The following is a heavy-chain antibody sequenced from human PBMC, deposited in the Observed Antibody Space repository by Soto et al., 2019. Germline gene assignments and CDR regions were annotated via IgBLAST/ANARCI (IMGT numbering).Heavy chain of an antibody. J-gene: IGHJ4*02. V-gene: IGHV3-21*01. Sequence: PGGSLRLSCAASGFTFNNYSINWVRQAPGKGLEWVSSISSNSNYKYYTASVKGRFTISRDCVKHSVVLQMDSLKSEDTAVYYCARFAEKGYTYGPYYFDLSGQGSLVTVSS. CDR2: ISSNSNYK. CDR3: ARFAEKGYTYGPYYFDL. D-gene: IGHD5-18*01. CDR1: GFTFNNYS.